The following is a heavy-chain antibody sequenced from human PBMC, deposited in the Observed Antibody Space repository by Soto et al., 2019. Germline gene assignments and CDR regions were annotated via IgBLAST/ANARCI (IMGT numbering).Heavy chain of an antibody. CDR2: MSSDGSNK. D-gene: IGHD3-3*02. CDR1: GFTVSSFA. CDR3: ARDEIFPQLEFLEWSLDY. V-gene: IGHV3-30-3*01. J-gene: IGHJ4*02. Sequence: QVQLVESGGGVVQPGRSLRLSCAASGFTVSSFAMHWVRQAPGKGLEWVAVMSSDGSNKYYAGSVKGRFTISRDSSKNTLYLQMNSLRADDTAMYYCARDEIFPQLEFLEWSLDYWGQGTLVTVSS.